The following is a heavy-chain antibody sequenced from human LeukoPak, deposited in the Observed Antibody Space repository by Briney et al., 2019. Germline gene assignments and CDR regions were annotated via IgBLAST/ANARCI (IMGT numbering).Heavy chain of an antibody. V-gene: IGHV1-69*02. Sequence: SVKVSCKASGGTLSSYTISWVRQAPGQGLEWMGRIIPILGIANYAQKFQGRVTITADKSTSTAYMELSSLRSEDTAVYYCASSGRTMNWFDPWGQGTLVTVSS. CDR2: IIPILGIA. D-gene: IGHD3-10*01. CDR1: GGTLSSYT. CDR3: ASSGRTMNWFDP. J-gene: IGHJ5*02.